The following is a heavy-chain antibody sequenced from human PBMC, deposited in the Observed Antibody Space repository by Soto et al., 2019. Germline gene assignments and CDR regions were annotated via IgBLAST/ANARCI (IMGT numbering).Heavy chain of an antibody. Sequence: QVQLMQSGAEVKKPGASVKVSCKASGDTFTDYYIHWVRQAPGQGLEWMGTVNPSGGHTTYAQHFLGRVTMTRDTSTSTLHMELTSLTSDATAICYCARGGHVVVVTAALDYWGQGTLVTVSS. CDR2: VNPSGGHT. D-gene: IGHD2-21*02. J-gene: IGHJ4*02. V-gene: IGHV1-46*01. CDR3: ARGGHVVVVTAALDY. CDR1: GDTFTDYY.